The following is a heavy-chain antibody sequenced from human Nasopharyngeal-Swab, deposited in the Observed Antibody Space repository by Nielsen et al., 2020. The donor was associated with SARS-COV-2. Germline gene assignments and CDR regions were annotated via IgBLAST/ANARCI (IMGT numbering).Heavy chain of an antibody. V-gene: IGHV1-69*13. D-gene: IGHD2-15*01. J-gene: IGHJ6*03. CDR1: GVTFSSYA. Sequence: SVKVSCKASGVTFSSYATSWVRQAPGQGLEWMGGIIPIFGTANYAQKFQGRVTITADESTSTAYMELSSLRSEDTAVYYCARDPGVSWPSNKYYYYYMDVWGKGTTVTVSS. CDR3: ARDPGVSWPSNKYYYYYMDV. CDR2: IIPIFGTA.